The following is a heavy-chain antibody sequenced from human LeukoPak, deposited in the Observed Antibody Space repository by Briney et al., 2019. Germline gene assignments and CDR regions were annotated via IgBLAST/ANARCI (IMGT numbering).Heavy chain of an antibody. CDR1: GFSFSTYS. CDR3: ATDSPETAAFDY. CDR2: IVGSSSTK. Sequence: GSLRLSFAASGFSFSTYSMNWVRQAPGKGLEWVSYIVGSSSTKYYADSVKGRFTISRDNAKNSLYLQMDSLRAEDTAVYYCATDSPETAAFDYWGQGTLVTVSS. J-gene: IGHJ4*02. D-gene: IGHD1-1*01. V-gene: IGHV3-48*04.